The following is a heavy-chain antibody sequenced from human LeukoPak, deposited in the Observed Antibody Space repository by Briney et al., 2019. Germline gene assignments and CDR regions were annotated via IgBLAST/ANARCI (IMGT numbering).Heavy chain of an antibody. V-gene: IGHV3-30*04. CDR2: ISYDGSYT. CDR1: GLSFNTYA. J-gene: IGHJ6*04. CDR3: ARSLDV. Sequence: GGSLRLSCVDSGLSFNTYAMHWVRQAPGKGLEWVAAISYDGSYTYYRDSVRGRFTISRDNSKNTMYLQMNSLRAEDTAMYYCARSLDVWGKGTTVTVSS.